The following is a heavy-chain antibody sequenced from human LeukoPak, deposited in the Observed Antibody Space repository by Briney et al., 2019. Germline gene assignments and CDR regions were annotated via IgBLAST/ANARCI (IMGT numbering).Heavy chain of an antibody. D-gene: IGHD4-23*01. CDR2: MNPNSGNT. CDR1: GYTFTSYD. CDR3: ARQGLRGFWFDP. Sequence: ASVKVSCKASGYTFTSYDINWVRQATGQGLEWMGWMNPNSGNTGYAQKFQGRVTMTRNTSISAAYMELSSLRSEDTAVYYCARQGLRGFWFDPWGQGTLVTVTS. V-gene: IGHV1-8*01. J-gene: IGHJ5*02.